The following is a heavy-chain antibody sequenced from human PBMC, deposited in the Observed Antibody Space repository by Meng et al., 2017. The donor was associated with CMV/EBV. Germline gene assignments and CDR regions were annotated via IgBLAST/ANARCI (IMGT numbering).Heavy chain of an antibody. CDR2: INHSGST. CDR3: ARGDRTIFGVVIAYGMDV. V-gene: IGHV4-61*01. D-gene: IGHD3-3*01. J-gene: IGHJ6*02. CDR1: GGSVSSGSYY. Sequence: SETLSLTCTVSGGSVSSGSYYWSWIRQPPGKGLEWIGEINHSGSTNYNPSLKSRVTISVDTSKNQFSLKLSSVTAADTAVYYCARGDRTIFGVVIAYGMDVWGQGTTVTVSS.